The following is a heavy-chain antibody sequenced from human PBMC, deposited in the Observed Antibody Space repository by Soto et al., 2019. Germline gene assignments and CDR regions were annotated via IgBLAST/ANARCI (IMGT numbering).Heavy chain of an antibody. V-gene: IGHV3-30*18. CDR1: GFTIRNYA. CDR2: ISYDGSNK. D-gene: IGHD2-2*01. CDR3: AKDLVVVVPANITYSYGMDV. J-gene: IGHJ6*02. Sequence: QVQLVASGGGVVQPGRSLRLSCAASGFTIRNYAIHWVRQVPGKGLEWVAVISYDGSNKYHADPVKGRFTISRDNSKNTLYLQMNSLRVEDTAVYYCAKDLVVVVPANITYSYGMDVWGQGTTVTVSS.